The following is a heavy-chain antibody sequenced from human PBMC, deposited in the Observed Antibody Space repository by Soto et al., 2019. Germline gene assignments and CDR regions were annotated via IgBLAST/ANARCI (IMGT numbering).Heavy chain of an antibody. CDR3: ARPSARHSSSGFKKIERSYGMDV. D-gene: IGHD6-13*01. CDR1: GYTFTSYY. Sequence: ASVKVSCKASGYTFTSYYMHWVRQAPGQGLEWMGIFNPSGGSTSYAQKFQGRVTMTRDTSTSTVYMELSSLRSEDTAVYYCARPSARHSSSGFKKIERSYGMDVWGQGTTVTVSS. J-gene: IGHJ6*02. CDR2: FNPSGGST. V-gene: IGHV1-46*01.